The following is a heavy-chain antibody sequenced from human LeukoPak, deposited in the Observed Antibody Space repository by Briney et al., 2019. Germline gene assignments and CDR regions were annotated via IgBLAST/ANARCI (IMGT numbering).Heavy chain of an antibody. CDR3: ARINRIHYFDY. J-gene: IGHJ4*02. CDR2: IIPIFGTA. Sequence: ASVKVSCKASGYTFTSYGISWVRQAPGQGLEWMGGIIPIFGTANYAQKFQGRVTTTTDESTSTAYMELSSLRSEDTAVYYCARINRIHYFDYWGQGTLVTVSS. V-gene: IGHV1-69*05. CDR1: GYTFTSYG. D-gene: IGHD1-14*01.